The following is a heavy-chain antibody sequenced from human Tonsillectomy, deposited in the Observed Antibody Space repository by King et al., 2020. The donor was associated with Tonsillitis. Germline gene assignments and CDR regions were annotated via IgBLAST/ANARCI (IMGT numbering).Heavy chain of an antibody. J-gene: IGHJ4*02. CDR2: ISGSGGTT. CDR1: AFTFSSYA. Sequence: EVQLVESGGGLVQPGGSLRLSCAASAFTFSSYAMSWVRQAPGKGLEWVSVISGSGGTTYYADSVKGRFTISRDNSKNTLYLQMNSLRAEDTAVYYCAYQSDYGDYGVGDLPYWGQGTLVTVSS. D-gene: IGHD4-17*01. V-gene: IGHV3-23*04. CDR3: AYQSDYGDYGVGDLPY.